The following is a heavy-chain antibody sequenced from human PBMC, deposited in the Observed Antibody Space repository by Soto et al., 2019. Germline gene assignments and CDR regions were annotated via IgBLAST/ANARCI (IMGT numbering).Heavy chain of an antibody. CDR1: GGTFSNYG. V-gene: IGHV1-69*01. Sequence: QVQLVQSGAAIKKPGASVKVSCKASGGTFSNYGISWVRQASGQGLEWVGGFIPVFGTANYAQQFRDKVTLSADESTSTAYLEVRNLRSDVTGIYSCALDPGGVRSFGAHRFLDTWGQGTLVTVS. J-gene: IGHJ4*02. D-gene: IGHD3-10*01. CDR2: FIPVFGTA. CDR3: ALDPGGVRSFGAHRFLDT.